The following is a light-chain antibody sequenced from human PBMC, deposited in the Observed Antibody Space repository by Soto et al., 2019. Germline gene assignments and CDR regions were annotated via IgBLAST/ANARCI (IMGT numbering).Light chain of an antibody. CDR3: QQLNYWPRIT. V-gene: IGKV3-15*01. J-gene: IGKJ5*01. CDR1: QTINNN. Sequence: VMTQAPATLSVSPGERATLSCRASQTINNNVAWYQLKDGQVPRLLIYGASTRAADVPARFSGGGSGTDFTLTISSLQSEDFAVYYCQQLNYWPRITFGQGTRLEIK. CDR2: GAS.